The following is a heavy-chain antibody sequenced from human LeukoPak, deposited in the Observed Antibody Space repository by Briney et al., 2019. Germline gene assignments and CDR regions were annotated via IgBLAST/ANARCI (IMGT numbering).Heavy chain of an antibody. CDR1: GFTFSSYG. V-gene: IGHV3-30*02. J-gene: IGHJ4*02. Sequence: TGGSLRLSCAASGFTFSSYGMHWVRQAPGKGLEWVAFIRDDGSNKYYADSVKGRFTISRDNSKNTLYLQMNSLRAEDTAVYYCAKDSGYVYWGQGTLVTVSS. CDR3: AKDSGYVY. D-gene: IGHD3-10*02. CDR2: IRDDGSNK.